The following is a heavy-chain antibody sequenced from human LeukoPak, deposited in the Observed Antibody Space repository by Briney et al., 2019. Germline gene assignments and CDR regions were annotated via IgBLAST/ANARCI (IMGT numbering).Heavy chain of an antibody. CDR2: IIPILGIA. D-gene: IGHD4-23*01. J-gene: IGHJ4*02. CDR1: GGTFSGYT. CDR3: AGEGDYGGNEADY. Sequence: SVKVSCKASGGTFSGYTISWVRQAPGQGLEWMGRIIPILGIANYAQKFQGRVTITADKSTSTAYMELSSLRSEDTAVYYCAGEGDYGGNEADYWGQGTLVTVSS. V-gene: IGHV1-69*04.